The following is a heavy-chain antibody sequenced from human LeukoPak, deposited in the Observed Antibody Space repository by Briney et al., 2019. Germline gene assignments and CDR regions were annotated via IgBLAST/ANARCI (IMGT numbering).Heavy chain of an antibody. V-gene: IGHV1-2*02. D-gene: IGHD6-13*01. CDR2: INPNSGGT. J-gene: IGHJ4*02. Sequence: ASVKVSCKASGYTFTGYYMHWVRQAPGQGLEWMGWINPNSGGTNYAQKFQGRVTTTRDTSISTAYMELSRLRSDDTAVYYCARDVGASSSWYTFDYWGQGTLVTVSS. CDR3: ARDVGASSSWYTFDY. CDR1: GYTFTGYY.